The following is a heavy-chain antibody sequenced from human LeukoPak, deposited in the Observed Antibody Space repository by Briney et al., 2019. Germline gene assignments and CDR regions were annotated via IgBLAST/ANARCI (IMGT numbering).Heavy chain of an antibody. D-gene: IGHD1-26*01. CDR3: ASPAGRRSDFDY. CDR2: IIPIFGTA. V-gene: IGHV1-69*06. CDR1: GGTFSSYT. Sequence: REASVKVSCKASGGTFSSYTISWVRQAPGQGLEWMGGIIPIFGTANYAQKFQGRVTITADKSTSTAYMELSSLRSEDTAVYYCASPAGRRSDFDYWGQGTLVTVSS. J-gene: IGHJ4*02.